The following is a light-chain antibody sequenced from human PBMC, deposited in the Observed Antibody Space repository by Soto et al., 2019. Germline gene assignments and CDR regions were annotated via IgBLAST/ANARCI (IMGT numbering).Light chain of an antibody. CDR3: CSYTRSKVL. Sequence: QSALTQPASVSGSPGQSITISCTGTSSDVGSYNLVSWYQQHPGKAPKLMIYEANKRPSGVSNRFSGSKSGNTASLTISGLQAEDEADYYCCSYTRSKVLFGGGTQLTVL. J-gene: IGLJ2*01. V-gene: IGLV2-23*01. CDR1: SSDVGSYNL. CDR2: EAN.